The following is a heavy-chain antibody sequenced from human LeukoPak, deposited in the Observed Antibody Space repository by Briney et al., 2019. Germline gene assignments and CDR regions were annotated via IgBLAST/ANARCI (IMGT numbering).Heavy chain of an antibody. J-gene: IGHJ4*02. CDR1: GGTFSSYA. CDR2: TIPILGIA. V-gene: IGHV1-69*04. Sequence: GASVKVSCKASGGTFSSYAISWVRQAPGQGLEWMGRTIPILGIANYAQKFQGRVTITADKSTSTAYMELSSLRSEDTAVYYCARDRTATGMFDYWGQGTLVTVSS. D-gene: IGHD3-10*01. CDR3: ARDRTATGMFDY.